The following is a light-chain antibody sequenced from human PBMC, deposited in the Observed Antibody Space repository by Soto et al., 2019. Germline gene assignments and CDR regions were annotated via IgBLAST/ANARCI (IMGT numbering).Light chain of an antibody. CDR1: QDISSF. CDR2: AAS. V-gene: IGKV1-8*01. CDR3: QQYFSYPLT. Sequence: AIRMTQSPSSLSASTGDRVTITCRARQDISSFLAWYQQNPGKAPKLLIYAASALQSGVPSRFSGGGYGTDFTLTIRGLQSEDFATYYCQQYFSYPLTFGGGTKVEIK. J-gene: IGKJ4*01.